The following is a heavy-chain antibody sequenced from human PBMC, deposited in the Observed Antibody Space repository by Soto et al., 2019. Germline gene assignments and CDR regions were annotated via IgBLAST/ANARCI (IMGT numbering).Heavy chain of an antibody. Sequence: ASVKVSCKTSGYTFNGYYMHWVRQAPGQGLEWMGLTSPYSGDTNYAQKFRGRVTMTRDTSINTAYMELTRLAFDDTAVYYCLVAGLPFEYCGQGTLVTLYS. D-gene: IGHD6-19*01. V-gene: IGHV1-2*02. CDR1: GYTFNGYY. CDR2: TSPYSGDT. J-gene: IGHJ4*02. CDR3: LVAGLPFEY.